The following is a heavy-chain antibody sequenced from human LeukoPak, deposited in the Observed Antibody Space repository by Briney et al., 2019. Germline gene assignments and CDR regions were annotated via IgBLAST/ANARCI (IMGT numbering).Heavy chain of an antibody. CDR3: ATSWEDYYYMDV. V-gene: IGHV3-23*01. D-gene: IGHD1-26*01. Sequence: GGSLRLSCAASGFTFSSYAMSWVRQAPGKGLEWVSSTSISGSSTYYADSVKGRFTISRDNSKNTLYLQMNSLRAEDTAVYYCATSWEDYYYMDVWGKGTTVTVSS. CDR1: GFTFSSYA. CDR2: TSISGSST. J-gene: IGHJ6*03.